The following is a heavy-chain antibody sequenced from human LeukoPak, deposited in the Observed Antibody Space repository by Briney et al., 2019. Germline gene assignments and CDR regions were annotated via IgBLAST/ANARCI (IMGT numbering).Heavy chain of an antibody. CDR2: INPSGGST. CDR3: ATEMATIKAFDY. CDR1: GYTFTSYY. V-gene: IGHV1-46*01. Sequence: GASEKVSCKASGYTFTSYYMHWVRQAPGQGLEWMGIINPSGGSTSYAQKFQGRVTMTRDTSTSTVYMELSSLRSEDTAVYYCATEMATIKAFDYWGQGTLVTVSS. J-gene: IGHJ4*02. D-gene: IGHD5-24*01.